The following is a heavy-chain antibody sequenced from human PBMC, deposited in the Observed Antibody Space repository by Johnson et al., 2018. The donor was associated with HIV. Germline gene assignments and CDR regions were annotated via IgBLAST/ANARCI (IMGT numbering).Heavy chain of an antibody. J-gene: IGHJ3*02. CDR2: IKQDGSEM. CDR3: AKVIGEPGI. CDR1: PFTFSSYA. V-gene: IGHV3-7*03. Sequence: MQLVESGGGLVKPGGSLRLSCGATPFTFSSYAMSRVRQAPGKGLEWVANIKQDGSEMYYVDSVKGRFTISRDNSKNTLCLQMNSLRVEDTAVYFCAKVIGEPGIWGQGTMVTVSS. D-gene: IGHD1-26*01.